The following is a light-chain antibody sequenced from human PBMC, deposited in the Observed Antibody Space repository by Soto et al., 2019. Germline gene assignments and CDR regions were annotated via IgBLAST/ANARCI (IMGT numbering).Light chain of an antibody. J-gene: IGKJ1*01. CDR2: WAS. V-gene: IGKV4-1*01. CDR1: QSLLSSSNNQNY. Sequence: DIIMTQSPACLAVSLGQKATINCKSSQSLLSSSNNQNYLTWYQQKPGQPPKLLTYWASTRESGVPDRFSGSGSGTDFTLTISSLQPEDFATYYCLHDYNYPWTFGQGTKVDIK. CDR3: LHDYNYPWT.